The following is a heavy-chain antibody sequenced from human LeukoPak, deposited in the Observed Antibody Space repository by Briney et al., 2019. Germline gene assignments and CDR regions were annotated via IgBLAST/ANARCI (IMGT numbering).Heavy chain of an antibody. V-gene: IGHV4-34*01. CDR2: INHSGST. J-gene: IGHJ5*02. Sequence: PSETLSLTCAVYGGSCSGYYWSWIRQPPGKGLEWIGEINHSGSTNYNPSLKSRVTISLDTSKNQFSLKLSSVTAADTAVYYCARGLGGYCSGGSCRPHNWFDPWGQGTLVTVSS. CDR3: ARGLGGYCSGGSCRPHNWFDP. CDR1: GGSCSGYY. D-gene: IGHD2-15*01.